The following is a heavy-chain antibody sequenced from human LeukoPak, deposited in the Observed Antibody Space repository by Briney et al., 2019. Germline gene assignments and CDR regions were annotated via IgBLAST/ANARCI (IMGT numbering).Heavy chain of an antibody. J-gene: IGHJ6*04. CDR3: AELGITVIGGV. D-gene: IGHD3-10*02. Sequence: GGSLRLFCAASGFTFSNYWMTWVRQAPGKGLEWVANIKQDAPGKGLEWVSYISSSGSTIYYADSVKGRFTISRDNAKNSLYLQMNSLRAEDTAVYYCAELGITVIGGVWGKGTTVTISS. CDR1: GFTFSNYW. CDR2: ISSSGSTI. V-gene: IGHV3-48*04.